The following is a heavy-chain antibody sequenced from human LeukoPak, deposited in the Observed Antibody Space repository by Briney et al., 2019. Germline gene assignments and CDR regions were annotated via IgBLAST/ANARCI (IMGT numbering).Heavy chain of an antibody. CDR3: AKEQWLVPHDAFDI. V-gene: IGHV3-9*01. D-gene: IGHD6-19*01. Sequence: GRSLRLSCAASGFTFDDYAMHWVRQAPGKGLEWVSGISWNSGSIGYADSVKGRFTISRDNAKNSLYLQMNSLRAEDTAVYYCAKEQWLVPHDAFDIWGQGTMVTVSS. CDR1: GFTFDDYA. J-gene: IGHJ3*02. CDR2: ISWNSGSI.